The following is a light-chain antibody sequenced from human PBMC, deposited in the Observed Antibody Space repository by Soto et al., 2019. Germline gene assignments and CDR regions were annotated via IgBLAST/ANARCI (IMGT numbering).Light chain of an antibody. J-gene: IGLJ1*01. V-gene: IGLV2-18*02. CDR2: DVT. Sequence: QSALTQPPSVSGSPAQSVAISCTGTSSDVGNYNRVSWYQQPPGTAPKLMIYDVTNRPSGVPDRFSGSKSGNTASLTISGLQADDEADYYCSSYTSSDTYVFGNGTKVTVL. CDR3: SSYTSSDTYV. CDR1: SSDVGNYNR.